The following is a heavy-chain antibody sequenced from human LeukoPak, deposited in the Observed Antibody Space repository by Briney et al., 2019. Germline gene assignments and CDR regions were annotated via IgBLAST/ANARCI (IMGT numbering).Heavy chain of an antibody. CDR1: GGSISTYY. CDR3: ARVGDWNDLVY. D-gene: IGHD1-1*01. Sequence: KSSETLSLTCTVSGGSISTYYWSWIRQPPGKGLEWIGYISYTVTSNYNPSLKSRVTISVDTSKNQFSLKLSSVTAADTAVYYCARVGDWNDLVYWGQGTLVTVPS. CDR2: ISYTVTS. J-gene: IGHJ4*02. V-gene: IGHV4-59*01.